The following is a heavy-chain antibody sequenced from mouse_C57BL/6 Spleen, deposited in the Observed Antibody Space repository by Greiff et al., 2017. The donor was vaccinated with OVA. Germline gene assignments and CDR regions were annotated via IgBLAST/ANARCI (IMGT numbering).Heavy chain of an antibody. CDR1: GFTFSSYA. Sequence: EVQVVESGGGLVKPGGSLKLSCAASGFTFSSYAMSWVRQTPEKRLEWVATISDGGSYTYYPDNVKGRFTISRDNAKNNLYLQMSHLKSEDTAMYDCARDGRYYAMDYWGQGTSVTVSS. CDR3: ARDGRYYAMDY. CDR2: ISDGGSYT. J-gene: IGHJ4*01. V-gene: IGHV5-4*01.